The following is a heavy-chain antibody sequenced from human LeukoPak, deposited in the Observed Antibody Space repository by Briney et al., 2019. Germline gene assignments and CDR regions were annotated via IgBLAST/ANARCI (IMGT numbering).Heavy chain of an antibody. CDR2: IYTSGST. CDR1: GGSISSGSYY. D-gene: IGHD3-10*01. CDR3: ARVTVGIRGLHFDN. J-gene: IGHJ4*02. V-gene: IGHV4-61*02. Sequence: SQTLSLTCTVSGGSISSGSYYWRWLRQPAGKGLEWIGRIYTSGSTDYNPSLRSRVTISVDTSKNQFSLNLSSVTAADTAVYYCARVTVGIRGLHFDNWGQGTLVTVSS.